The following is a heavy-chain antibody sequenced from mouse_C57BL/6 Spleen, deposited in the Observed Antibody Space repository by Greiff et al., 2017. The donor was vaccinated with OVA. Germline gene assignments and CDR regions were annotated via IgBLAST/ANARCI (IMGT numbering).Heavy chain of an antibody. V-gene: IGHV1-81*01. CDR3: ATSTTGLYFDY. CDR1: GYTFTSYG. J-gene: IGHJ2*01. D-gene: IGHD1-1*01. CDR2: IYPRSGNT. Sequence: VKLLESGAELARPGASVKLSCKASGYTFTSYGISWVKQRPGQGLEWIGGIYPRSGNTYYNEKFKGKATLTADKSSSTAYMELRSLTSEDSAVYFCATSTTGLYFDYWGQGTTLTVSS.